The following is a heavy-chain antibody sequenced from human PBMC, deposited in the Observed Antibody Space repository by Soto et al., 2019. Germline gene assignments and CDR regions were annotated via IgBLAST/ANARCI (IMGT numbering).Heavy chain of an antibody. CDR2: IWYDGSNK. V-gene: IGHV3-33*01. Sequence: QVQLVESGGGVVQPGRSLRLSCAASGFTFSSYGMHWVRQAPGKGLEWVAVIWYDGSNKYYADSAKGRFTISRDNSKNTLYLQMNSLRAEDTAVYYCARAGGWFDYWGQGTLVTVSS. CDR1: GFTFSSYG. J-gene: IGHJ4*01. CDR3: ARAGGWFDY. D-gene: IGHD6-19*01.